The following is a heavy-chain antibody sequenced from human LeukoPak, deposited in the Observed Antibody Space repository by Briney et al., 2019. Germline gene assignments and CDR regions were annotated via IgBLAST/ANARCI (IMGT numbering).Heavy chain of an antibody. CDR3: AKAFLTMIVVADAFDI. CDR1: GFTFDDYA. D-gene: IGHD3-22*01. V-gene: IGHV3-9*01. Sequence: GGSLRLSCAASGFTFDDYAMHWVRQAPGKGLEWVSGISWNSGSIGYADSVKGRFTISRDNAKNSLYLQMNSLRAEDTALYYCAKAFLTMIVVADAFDIWGQGTMVTVSS. CDR2: ISWNSGSI. J-gene: IGHJ3*02.